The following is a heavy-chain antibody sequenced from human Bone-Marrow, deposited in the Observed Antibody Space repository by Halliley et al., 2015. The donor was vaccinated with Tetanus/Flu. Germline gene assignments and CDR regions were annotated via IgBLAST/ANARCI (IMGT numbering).Heavy chain of an antibody. CDR2: IHHAVGF. CDR3: ARQPHGTYGVDV. J-gene: IGHJ6*02. D-gene: IGHD1-7*01. Sequence: KGLEWIGEIHHAVGFNPKPSLRSRVTISVDPFKNEFSLTMPSVTAADTAVYYCARQPHGTYGVDVWGQGTTVTVSS. V-gene: IGHV4-34*01.